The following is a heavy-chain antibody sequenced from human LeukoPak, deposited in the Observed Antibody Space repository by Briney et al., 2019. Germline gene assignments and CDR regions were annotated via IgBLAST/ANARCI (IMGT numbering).Heavy chain of an antibody. J-gene: IGHJ3*02. V-gene: IGHV4-4*07. Sequence: SETLSLTCTVSGGSISSYYWSWIRQPAGKGLEWIGRIYNSGNTNYNPSLKSRVTMSIDTSKNQFSLKLNSVTAADTAVYYCARRPTGYTYAGDAFDIWGQGTMVTVSS. CDR1: GGSISSYY. D-gene: IGHD6-13*01. CDR3: ARRPTGYTYAGDAFDI. CDR2: IYNSGNT.